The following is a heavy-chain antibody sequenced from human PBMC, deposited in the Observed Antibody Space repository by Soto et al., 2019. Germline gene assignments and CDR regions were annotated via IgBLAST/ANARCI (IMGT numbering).Heavy chain of an antibody. CDR2: IYTSGST. CDR3: ARGMGSSGYFDY. D-gene: IGHD6-6*01. V-gene: IGHV4-4*07. CDR1: GGSISSYY. Sequence: PSETLSLTCTVSGGSISSYYWSWIRQPAGKGLEWIGRIYTSGSTYYNPSLKSRVTISVDRSKNQFSLKLSSVTAADTAVYYCARGMGSSGYFDYWGQGTLVTVSS. J-gene: IGHJ4*02.